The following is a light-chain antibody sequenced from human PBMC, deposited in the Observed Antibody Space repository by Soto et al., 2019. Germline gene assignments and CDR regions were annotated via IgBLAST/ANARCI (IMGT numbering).Light chain of an antibody. CDR2: DAS. Sequence: EIVLTQSPATLSLSPGERATLSCRASQSVISYLAWYQQKPGQAPRLLIYDASNRATGIPARFSGSGSGTDFTLTISSLEPEDFAVYYCQQRSNWPPEYTFGQGTKLEIK. CDR3: QQRSNWPPEYT. J-gene: IGKJ2*01. V-gene: IGKV3-11*01. CDR1: QSVISY.